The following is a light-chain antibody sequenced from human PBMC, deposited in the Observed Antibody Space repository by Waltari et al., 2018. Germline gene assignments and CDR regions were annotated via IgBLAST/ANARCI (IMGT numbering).Light chain of an antibody. J-gene: IGLJ2*01. V-gene: IGLV1-40*01. CDR2: GNS. Sequence: QSVLTQPPSVSGAPGQRVTISCTGSSSNIGAGYDVHWYQQFPGTAPKLIIYGNSNRPAGVPDRFSGSKSGTSASLAITGLQAEDEADYYCQSYDSSLSGVVFGGGTKLTVL. CDR1: SSNIGAGYD. CDR3: QSYDSSLSGVV.